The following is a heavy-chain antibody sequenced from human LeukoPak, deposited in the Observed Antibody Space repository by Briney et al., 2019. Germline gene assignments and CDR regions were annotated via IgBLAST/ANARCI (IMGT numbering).Heavy chain of an antibody. CDR3: ATAKPKTGAFDI. CDR2: ISTYNGNT. J-gene: IGHJ3*02. CDR1: GYTFTSYG. Sequence: ASVKVSCKASGYTFTSYGISWVRQAPGQGLEWMGWISTYNGNTNYAQKLQGRVTMTTDTSTSTAYMELSSLRSEDTAVYYYATAKPKTGAFDIWGQGTMVTVSS. V-gene: IGHV1-18*01.